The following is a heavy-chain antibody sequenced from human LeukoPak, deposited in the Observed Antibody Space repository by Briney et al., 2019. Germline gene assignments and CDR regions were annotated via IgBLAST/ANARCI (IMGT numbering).Heavy chain of an antibody. Sequence: GGSLRLSCAASGFTFSSYAMHWVRQAPGKGLEWVAVISYDGSNKYYADSVKGRFTISRDNSKNTQYLQMNSLRAEDTAVYYCARDRGVVYYYMDVWGKGTTVTVSS. CDR2: ISYDGSNK. CDR1: GFTFSSYA. V-gene: IGHV3-30*04. D-gene: IGHD3-10*01. CDR3: ARDRGVVYYYMDV. J-gene: IGHJ6*03.